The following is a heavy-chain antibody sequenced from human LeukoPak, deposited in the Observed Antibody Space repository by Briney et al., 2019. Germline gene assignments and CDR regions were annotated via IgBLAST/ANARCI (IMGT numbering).Heavy chain of an antibody. Sequence: SETLSLTCTVSGGSISSGGYYWSWIRQHPGKGLEWIGYIYYSGSTHYNPSLKSRVTISVDTSKNQFSLKLSSVTAADTAVYYCARDWRYAFDIWGQGTMVTVSS. V-gene: IGHV4-31*03. CDR1: GGSISSGGYY. J-gene: IGHJ3*02. CDR3: ARDWRYAFDI. CDR2: IYYSGST.